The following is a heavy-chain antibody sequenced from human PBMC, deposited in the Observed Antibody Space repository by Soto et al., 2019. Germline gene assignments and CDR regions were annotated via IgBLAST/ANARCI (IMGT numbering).Heavy chain of an antibody. Sequence: QVQLVQSGAEVKKPGSSVKVSCKASGGTFSSYAISWVRQAPGQGLEGLGGIIPIFGTANYAQKFQGRVTITADESTSTAYMELSSLRSEDTAVYYCARDAAPPYYYDSSGYLSWGQGTLVTVSS. CDR1: GGTFSSYA. V-gene: IGHV1-69*01. CDR3: ARDAAPPYYYDSSGYLS. J-gene: IGHJ5*02. CDR2: IIPIFGTA. D-gene: IGHD3-22*01.